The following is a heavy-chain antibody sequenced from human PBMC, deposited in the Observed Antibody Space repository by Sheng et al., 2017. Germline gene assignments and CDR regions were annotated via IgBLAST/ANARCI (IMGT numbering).Heavy chain of an antibody. Sequence: QVQLLESGPGLVKPSQTLSLTCAVSGDSVSSGGYYWSWVRQHPGEGLEWIGYIYYSGTTYYNPSLKSRVTISVDTSKNQFSLNLNSVTAADTAVYYCARDVGYGIDYWGQGTLVTVSS. V-gene: IGHV4-31*11. J-gene: IGHJ4*02. CDR2: IYYSGTT. D-gene: IGHD1-26*01. CDR1: GDSVSSGGYY. CDR3: ARDVGYGIDY.